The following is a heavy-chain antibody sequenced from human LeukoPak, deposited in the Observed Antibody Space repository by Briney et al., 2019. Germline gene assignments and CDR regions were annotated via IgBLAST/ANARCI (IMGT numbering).Heavy chain of an antibody. CDR1: GYTFTGYY. Sequence: ASVKVSCKASGYTFTGYYMHWVRQAPGQGLEWMGWINPNSGGTNYAQKFQGRVTMTRDTSISTAYMELSRLRSDDTAVYYCARDREVVVVPAAIPPSDNWFDPWGQGTLVTVSS. CDR3: ARDREVVVVPAAIPPSDNWFDP. J-gene: IGHJ5*02. CDR2: INPNSGGT. D-gene: IGHD2-2*02. V-gene: IGHV1-2*02.